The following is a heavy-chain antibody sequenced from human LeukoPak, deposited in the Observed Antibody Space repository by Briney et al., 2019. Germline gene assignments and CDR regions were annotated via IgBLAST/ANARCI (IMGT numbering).Heavy chain of an antibody. V-gene: IGHV3-74*01. CDR2: INSDGSST. Sequence: PGGSLRLSCAASGFTFSSYWMHWVRQAPGKGLVWVSRINSDGSSTSYADSVKGRFTISRDNAKNTLYLQMNSLRAEDTAVCYCARDRRYYDILTGYGRPSDSLDYWGQGTLVTVSS. CDR3: ARDRRYYDILTGYGRPSDSLDY. D-gene: IGHD3-9*01. J-gene: IGHJ4*02. CDR1: GFTFSSYW.